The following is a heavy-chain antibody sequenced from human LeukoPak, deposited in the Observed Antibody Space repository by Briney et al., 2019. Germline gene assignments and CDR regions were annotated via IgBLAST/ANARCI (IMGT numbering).Heavy chain of an antibody. Sequence: PSETLSLTCAVSGGSISGGGYSWSWIRQPPGKGLEWIGYIYHSGSTYYNPSLKSRVTISVDRSKNQFSLKLSSVTAADTAVYCCARGYYGSGSPTNWFDPWGQGTLVTVSS. D-gene: IGHD3-10*01. J-gene: IGHJ5*02. CDR3: ARGYYGSGSPTNWFDP. CDR2: IYHSGST. CDR1: GGSISGGGYS. V-gene: IGHV4-30-2*01.